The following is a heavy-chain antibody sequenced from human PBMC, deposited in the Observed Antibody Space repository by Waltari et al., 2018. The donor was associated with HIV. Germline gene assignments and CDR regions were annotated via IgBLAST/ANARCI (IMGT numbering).Heavy chain of an antibody. J-gene: IGHJ5*02. Sequence: ELQLVESGGGLVQPGRPLRSSCPPPGFTFGAHTLRWFRQAPGKGRGWVGFIGGKTYGGTTEYAASMKGRFTISRDDSKSIDYLKMNGLETEDTAVDYCALTHYCSGGRSWGQGTLVTVSS. CDR2: IGGKTYGGTT. V-gene: IGHV3-49*03. CDR3: ALTHYCSGGRS. CDR1: GFTFGAHT. D-gene: IGHD3-10*01.